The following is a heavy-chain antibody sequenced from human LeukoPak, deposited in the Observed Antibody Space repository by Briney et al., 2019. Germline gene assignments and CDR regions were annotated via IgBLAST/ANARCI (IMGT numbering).Heavy chain of an antibody. V-gene: IGHV3-30*03. D-gene: IGHD1-26*01. CDR1: GFTFSSYG. J-gene: IGHJ6*03. Sequence: GGSLRLSCAASGFTFSSYGMHWVRQAPGKGLEWVAVISYDGSNKYYADSVKGRFTISRDNSKSTLYLQMNSLRAEDTAVYYCARVGRGYYYYMDVWGKGTTVTVSS. CDR3: ARVGRGYYYYMDV. CDR2: ISYDGSNK.